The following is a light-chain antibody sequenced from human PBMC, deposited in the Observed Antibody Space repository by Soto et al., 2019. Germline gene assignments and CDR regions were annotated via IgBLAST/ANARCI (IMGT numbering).Light chain of an antibody. CDR3: HQRSNWPLT. CDR2: DAS. Sequence: EIVLTQSPVTLSLSPGERATLSCRASQSVFSSLAWYQQKPGQAPRLLIYDASTRATAIPARFRVSGSGTDFTPTISSLEPEDVAVYYCHQRSNWPLTFGGGTKVEIK. CDR1: QSVFSS. J-gene: IGKJ4*01. V-gene: IGKV3-11*01.